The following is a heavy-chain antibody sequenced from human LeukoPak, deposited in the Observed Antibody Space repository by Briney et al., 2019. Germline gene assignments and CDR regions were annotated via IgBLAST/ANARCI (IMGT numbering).Heavy chain of an antibody. J-gene: IGHJ4*02. CDR1: GYTFTGYY. D-gene: IGHD1-26*01. CDR2: INPSGGST. CDR3: ARDYWGTTLGHEGATPYYFDY. V-gene: IGHV1-46*01. Sequence: ASVKVSCKASGYTFTGYYMHWVRQAPGQGLEWMGIINPSGGSTSYAQKFQGRVTMTRDMSTSTVYMELSSLRSEDTAVYYCARDYWGTTLGHEGATPYYFDYWGQGTLVTVSS.